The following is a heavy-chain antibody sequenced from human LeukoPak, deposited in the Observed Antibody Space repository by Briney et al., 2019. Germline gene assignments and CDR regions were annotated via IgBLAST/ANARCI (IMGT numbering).Heavy chain of an antibody. Sequence: GGSLRLSCAVSGFTFRTYWMHWVRQVPGEGLVWVSRINEDGSITNYADSVKGRFSISRDNAKNTLYLQMNSLRAEDTAVYYCGRDLGGRSGYWGQGTLVTASS. CDR1: GFTFRTYW. D-gene: IGHD1-26*01. J-gene: IGHJ4*02. V-gene: IGHV3-74*01. CDR3: GRDLGGRSGY. CDR2: INEDGSIT.